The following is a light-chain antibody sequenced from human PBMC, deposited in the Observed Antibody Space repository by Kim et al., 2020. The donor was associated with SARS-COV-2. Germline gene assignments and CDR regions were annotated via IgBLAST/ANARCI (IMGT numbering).Light chain of an antibody. V-gene: IGKV3-20*01. CDR3: QQYSSSPYT. J-gene: IGKJ2*01. Sequence: LSPGERATLSGRASQSVSSSYLAWHQQKPGQAPRLLIYGASSRATGIPDRFSGSGSGTDFTLTISRLEPEDFAVYYCQQYSSSPYTFGQGTKLEI. CDR1: QSVSSSY. CDR2: GAS.